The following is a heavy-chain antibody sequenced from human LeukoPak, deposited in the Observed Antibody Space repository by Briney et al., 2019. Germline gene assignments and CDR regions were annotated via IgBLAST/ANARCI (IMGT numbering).Heavy chain of an antibody. CDR2: ISSSSSNI. CDR3: ARAVQKAEDY. D-gene: IGHD3-10*01. V-gene: IGHV3-21*01. CDR1: GFTFSSYS. J-gene: IGHJ4*02. Sequence: GGSLRLSCAASGFTFSSYSMNWVRQAPGKGLEWVSSISSSSSNIYYADSVRGRFTISRDNAKNSLYLQMNSLRAEDTAVYYCARAVQKAEDYWGQGTLVTVSS.